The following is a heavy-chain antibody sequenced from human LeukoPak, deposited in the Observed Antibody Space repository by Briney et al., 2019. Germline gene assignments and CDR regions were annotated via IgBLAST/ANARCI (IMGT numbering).Heavy chain of an antibody. V-gene: IGHV1-24*01. D-gene: IGHD5-18*01. J-gene: IGHJ6*04. Sequence: ASVKVSCKVSGYTLTELSMHWVRPAPGRGLEGMGGFDPVDGETIYAQKFQGRVTMTEDTSTDTAYMELSSLRSEDTAVYYCATSRGYSYGPPNKYYFYYYGMDVWGKGTTVTVSS. CDR1: GYTLTELS. CDR3: ATSRGYSYGPPNKYYFYYYGMDV. CDR2: FDPVDGET.